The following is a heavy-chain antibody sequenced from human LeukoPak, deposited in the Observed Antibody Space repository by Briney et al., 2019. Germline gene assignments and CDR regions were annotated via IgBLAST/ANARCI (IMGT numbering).Heavy chain of an antibody. CDR1: GFTVSSNY. J-gene: IGHJ4*02. CDR2: IHGGGNT. D-gene: IGHD5-24*01. V-gene: IGHV3-53*01. Sequence: PGGSLRLSCAASGFTVSSNYMSWVRQAPGKGLEWVSSIHGGGNTFYADSVKGRFTISRDNSKNTLYLQVNSLRAEDTAVYYCAKNRGGAYNTFDCWGQGTLLTVSS. CDR3: AKNRGGAYNTFDC.